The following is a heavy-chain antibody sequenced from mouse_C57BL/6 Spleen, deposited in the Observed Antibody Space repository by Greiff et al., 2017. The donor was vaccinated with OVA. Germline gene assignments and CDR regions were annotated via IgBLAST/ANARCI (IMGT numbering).Heavy chain of an antibody. J-gene: IGHJ2*01. CDR1: GYTFTDYN. CDR3: AREGGDYDYFDY. V-gene: IGHV1-22*01. Sequence: EVQLQQSGPELVKPGASVKMSCKASGYTFTDYNMHWVKQSHGKSLEWIGDINPNNGGTSYNQKFKGKATLTVNKSSSTAYMELRSLTSEDSAVYYCAREGGDYDYFDYWGQGTTLTVSS. CDR2: INPNNGGT. D-gene: IGHD2-4*01.